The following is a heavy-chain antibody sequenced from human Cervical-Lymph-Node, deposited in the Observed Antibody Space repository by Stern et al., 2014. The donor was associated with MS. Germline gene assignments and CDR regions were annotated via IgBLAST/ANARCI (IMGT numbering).Heavy chain of an antibody. V-gene: IGHV3-33*01. CDR3: ARVGRLGYYFDY. Sequence: QVQLVQSGGGVVQPGRSLRLSCAASGFTFSSYGMHWVRQAPGKGLEWVAVIWYDGSNKYYADSVKGRFTISRDNSKNTLYLQMNSLRAEDTAVYYCARVGRLGYYFDYWGQGTLVTVSS. J-gene: IGHJ4*02. CDR1: GFTFSSYG. D-gene: IGHD3-10*01. CDR2: IWYDGSNK.